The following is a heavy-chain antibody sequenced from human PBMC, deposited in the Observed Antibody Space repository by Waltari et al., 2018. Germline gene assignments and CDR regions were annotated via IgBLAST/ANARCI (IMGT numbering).Heavy chain of an antibody. CDR1: GLTVRSNY. V-gene: IGHV3-53*02. CDR2: IYSGGRT. CDR3: ARDRRELGFMDV. Sequence: EVQLVETGGGWIQPGGALRVACAASGLTVRSNYLSWVRRAPGKGLEWVSVIYSGGRTYYADSVKGRFTISRDNSKNTLYLQMNSLRAEDTAVYDCARDRRELGFMDVWGKGTTVTVSS. J-gene: IGHJ6*03. D-gene: IGHD1-26*01.